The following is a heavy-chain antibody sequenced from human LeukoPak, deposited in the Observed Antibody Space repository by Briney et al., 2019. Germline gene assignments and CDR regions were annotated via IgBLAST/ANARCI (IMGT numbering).Heavy chain of an antibody. V-gene: IGHV4-59*12. J-gene: IGHJ5*02. D-gene: IGHD4-17*01. CDR2: IYYSGST. CDR1: GGSISSYY. CDR3: ARDRYGDWSGNWFDP. Sequence: TPSETLSLTCTVSGGSISSYYWSWIRQPRGKGLEWIGYIYYSGSTNYNPSLKSRVTMSVDTSKNQFSLKLSSVTAADTAVYYCARDRYGDWSGNWFDPWGQGTLVTVSS.